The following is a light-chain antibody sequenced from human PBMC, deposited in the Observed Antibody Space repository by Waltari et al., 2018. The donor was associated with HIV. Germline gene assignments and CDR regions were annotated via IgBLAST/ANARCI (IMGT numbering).Light chain of an antibody. CDR1: SSDIGGF. Sequence: QSALTQPPPASGSPGQSVTISCTGTSSDIGGFVSWYQQHSGKAPKLMIYEVTKRPSGVPDRFSGSTSGNTASLTVSGLQAEDEADYYCGSYTGDESPDVVFGEGTKLTVL. J-gene: IGLJ2*01. CDR3: GSYTGDESPDVV. CDR2: EVT. V-gene: IGLV2-8*01.